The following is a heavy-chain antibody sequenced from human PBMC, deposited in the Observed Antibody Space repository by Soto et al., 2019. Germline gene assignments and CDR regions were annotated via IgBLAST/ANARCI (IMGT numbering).Heavy chain of an antibody. D-gene: IGHD4-17*01. J-gene: IGHJ4*02. CDR1: GFSFSTYS. CDR3: ARWSGYADA. Sequence: LRLSCVASGFSFSTYSMAWVRQAAGKGPQWVSGLSGGGANTFYIDSVRGRFTISVDNSKNTLYLQMDSLRADDTAVYYCARWSGYADAWGQGTRVTVSS. CDR2: LSGGGANT. V-gene: IGHV3-23*01.